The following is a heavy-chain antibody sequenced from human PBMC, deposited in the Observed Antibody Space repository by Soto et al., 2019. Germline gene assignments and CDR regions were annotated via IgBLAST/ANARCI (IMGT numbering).Heavy chain of an antibody. CDR2: ISAYNGNT. CDR1: GYTFTSYG. J-gene: IGHJ4*02. CDR3: ARDASSGSSPRFDS. D-gene: IGHD1-26*01. V-gene: IGHV1-18*04. Sequence: QVQLVQSGAEVKKPGASVKVSCKASGYTFTSYGISWVRQAPGQGLEWMGWISAYNGNTNYAQKPQRRVTMTTETSTSTAYMEVRSLRSDDTAVYYCARDASSGSSPRFDSWGQGTLVTVSS.